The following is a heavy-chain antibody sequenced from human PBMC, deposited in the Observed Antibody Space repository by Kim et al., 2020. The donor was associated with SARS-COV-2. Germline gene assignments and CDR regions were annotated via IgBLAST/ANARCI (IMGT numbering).Heavy chain of an antibody. J-gene: IGHJ4*01. V-gene: IGHV4-39*01. CDR1: GGSISSSSYH. D-gene: IGHD5-12*01. CDR2: IYYSWST. Sequence: SETLSLTCTVSGGSISSSSYHWGWIRQPPGKGLEWIGSIYYSWSTYYNPFLKSRVTIPVDTSKNQFSLKLSPVTAADTAVYYCARHRRAWLQTIPYCFDYWGQGTLVPLSS. CDR3: ARHRRAWLQTIPYCFDY.